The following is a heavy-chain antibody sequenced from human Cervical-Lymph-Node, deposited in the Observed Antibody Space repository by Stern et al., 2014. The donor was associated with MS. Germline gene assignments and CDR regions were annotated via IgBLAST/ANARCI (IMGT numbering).Heavy chain of an antibody. D-gene: IGHD3/OR15-3a*01. CDR3: ARVWTLRVYGLDV. Sequence: QVQLVQSGAEVMNPGASVRVSCKASGYIFTHYGIGWVRQAPGQRLEWMGWTSVANGKTGFSQKFQGRVAITTDTSANTAYMDLTSLRSDDTAVYFCARVWTLRVYGLDVWGQGTTVIVSS. V-gene: IGHV1-3*01. J-gene: IGHJ6*02. CDR2: TSVANGKT. CDR1: GYIFTHYG.